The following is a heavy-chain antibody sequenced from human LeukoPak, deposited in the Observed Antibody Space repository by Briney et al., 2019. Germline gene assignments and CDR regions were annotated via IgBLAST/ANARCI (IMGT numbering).Heavy chain of an antibody. V-gene: IGHV3-30*02. J-gene: IGHJ4*02. D-gene: IGHD6-13*01. Sequence: PGGSLRLSCAASGFTFSSYDMHWVRQAPGKGLEWVTFIQYDGSKKYYVDSVKGRFTISRDNSKNTLYLQMDSLRTEDTAVYYCGKGCTWSDYWGQGTLVTVSS. CDR2: IQYDGSKK. CDR3: GKGCTWSDY. CDR1: GFTFSSYD.